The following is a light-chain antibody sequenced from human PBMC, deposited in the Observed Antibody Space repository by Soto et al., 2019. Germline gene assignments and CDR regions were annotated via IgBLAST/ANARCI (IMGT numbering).Light chain of an antibody. J-gene: IGLJ2*01. CDR1: SSDVGGYNY. CDR3: SSYAGSNNFVL. Sequence: QSALTQPPSASGSPGQSVTISCTGTSSDVGGYNYVPWYQQHPGKAPKLMIYEVSQRPSGVPDRFSGSKSDNTASLTVSGLQAEDEADYYCSSYAGSNNFVLFGGGTKLTVL. CDR2: EVS. V-gene: IGLV2-8*01.